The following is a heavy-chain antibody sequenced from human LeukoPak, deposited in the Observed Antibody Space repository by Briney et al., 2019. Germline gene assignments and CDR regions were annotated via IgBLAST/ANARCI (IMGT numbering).Heavy chain of an antibody. Sequence: PGGSLRLSCAASGFTVTEYAMYCVRQAPGGGLGWGLAISVRDDSTYYADSLKGRFTISRDTSKNTLFLQMNRLRAEDRAGYYCAKWGDYDILTGYYDPDYWGQGTLVTVSS. CDR2: ISVRDDST. V-gene: IGHV3-23*01. J-gene: IGHJ4*02. CDR1: GFTVTEYA. CDR3: AKWGDYDILTGYYDPDY. D-gene: IGHD3-9*01.